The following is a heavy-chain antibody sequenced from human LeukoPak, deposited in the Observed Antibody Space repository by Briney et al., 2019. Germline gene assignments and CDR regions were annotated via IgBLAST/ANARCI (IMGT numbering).Heavy chain of an antibody. CDR2: IRSKTYGETT. CDR3: TRGGDSDYDYYYYGMDV. V-gene: IGHV3-49*03. J-gene: IGHJ6*02. D-gene: IGHD4-11*01. CDR1: GFTFGDYA. Sequence: GGSLRLSCTGSGFTFGDYAMSWFRQAPGKGLEWVSFIRSKTYGETTEYAATVKGRFTISRDDSKSIAYLQMNSLKIEDTAVYYCTRGGDSDYDYYYYGMDVWGQGTTVTVSS.